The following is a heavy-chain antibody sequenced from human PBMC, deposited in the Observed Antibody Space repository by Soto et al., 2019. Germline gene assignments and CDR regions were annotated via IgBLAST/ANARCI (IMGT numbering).Heavy chain of an antibody. J-gene: IGHJ6*02. D-gene: IGHD1-1*01. CDR3: ARESAGKTLYGMDG. CDR2: INPNSGDT. Sequence: QVQLVQSGAEVKKPGASVKVSCETSGYTFPVSYTHWLRQAPGQGLEWMGWINPNSGDTNYAHKFDGRVTMTRDSSAGTAYMELSGLRSDATAVYFCARESAGKTLYGMDGWGQGTTVTVSS. V-gene: IGHV1-2*02. CDR1: GYTFPVSY.